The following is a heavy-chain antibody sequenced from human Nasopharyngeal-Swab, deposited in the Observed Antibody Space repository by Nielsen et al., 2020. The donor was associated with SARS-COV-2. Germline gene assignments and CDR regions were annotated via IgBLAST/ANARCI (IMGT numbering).Heavy chain of an antibody. D-gene: IGHD6-19*01. Sequence: GESLKISCKASGFSVTSHGMHWVRQAPGKGLEWVTVIWFDGSKKYYADSVKGRFTVSRDNSKNTLYLQMSSLRAEDTAVYHCAKDFSTGASGCLFDWGQGTLVTVSS. CDR1: GFSVTSHG. J-gene: IGHJ4*02. CDR2: IWFDGSKK. V-gene: IGHV3-33*06. CDR3: AKDFSTGASGCLFD.